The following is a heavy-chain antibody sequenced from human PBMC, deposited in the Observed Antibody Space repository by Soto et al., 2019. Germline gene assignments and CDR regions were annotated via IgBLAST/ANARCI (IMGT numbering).Heavy chain of an antibody. CDR1: GDTFSGYP. V-gene: IGHV1-69*18. Sequence: QVQLVQSGAELKKPGSSVKVSCKASGDTFSGYPINWVRQAPGEGLEWMGRIIPVFGTTNDAQRFEGRVTFTADETTNTGFNEIGGLLSEDTAVYYCARDGGFGELKYWGPGTLVTVSS. CDR2: IIPVFGTT. D-gene: IGHD3-10*01. J-gene: IGHJ4*02. CDR3: ARDGGFGELKY.